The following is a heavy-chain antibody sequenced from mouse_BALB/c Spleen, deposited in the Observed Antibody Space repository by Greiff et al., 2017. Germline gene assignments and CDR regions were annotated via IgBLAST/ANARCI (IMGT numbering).Heavy chain of an antibody. Sequence: VQLQESGAELAKPGASVKMSCKASGYTFTRYWMHWVKQRPGQGLEWIGYINPSTGYTEYNQKFKDKATLTADKSSSTAYMQLSSLTSEDSAVYYCASPHYYGPQDDWGQGTTLTVSS. V-gene: IGHV1-7*01. J-gene: IGHJ2*01. D-gene: IGHD1-2*01. CDR3: ASPHYYGPQDD. CDR1: GYTFTRYW. CDR2: INPSTGYT.